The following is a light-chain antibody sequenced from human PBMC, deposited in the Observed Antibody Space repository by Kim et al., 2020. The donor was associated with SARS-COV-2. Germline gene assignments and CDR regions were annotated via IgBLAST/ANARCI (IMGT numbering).Light chain of an antibody. CDR1: SSDVGNYKY. Sequence: PGQSFTSACTGTSSDVGNYKYLSWYQQHPDKAPKLKIYDVAKRPSGVSDRFSGSKSGNTASLTISGLQAEDEADYYCSSYTSISTLFAGGTQLTVL. V-gene: IGLV2-14*03. J-gene: IGLJ3*02. CDR3: SSYTSISTL. CDR2: DVA.